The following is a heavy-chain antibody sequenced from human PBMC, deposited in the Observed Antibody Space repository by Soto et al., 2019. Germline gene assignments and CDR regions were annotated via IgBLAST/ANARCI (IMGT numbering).Heavy chain of an antibody. CDR2: IKQDGSEK. D-gene: IGHD2-15*01. CDR1: GFTFSSYW. CDR3: AREGAVVVVAADAFDI. V-gene: IGHV3-7*01. Sequence: GGSLRLSCAASGFTFSSYWMSWVRQAPGKGLEWVANIKQDGSEKYYVDSVKGRFTISRDNAKNSLYLQMNSLRAEDTAVYYCAREGAVVVVAADAFDIWGQGTMVTV. J-gene: IGHJ3*02.